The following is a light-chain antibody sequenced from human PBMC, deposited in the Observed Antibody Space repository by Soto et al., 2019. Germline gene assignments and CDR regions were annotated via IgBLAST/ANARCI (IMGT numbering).Light chain of an antibody. CDR2: SAS. V-gene: IGKV1-39*01. Sequence: DIHITQSPSSLSASVGDRCAITCRGTQSIGSYLNWYQQKPGIAPKVLIFSASRLQSGVPSRFSGSVFGTEFTLTISSLQPEDFATYYCQQSYITPITFGQGTRLEIK. CDR3: QQSYITPIT. J-gene: IGKJ5*01. CDR1: QSIGSY.